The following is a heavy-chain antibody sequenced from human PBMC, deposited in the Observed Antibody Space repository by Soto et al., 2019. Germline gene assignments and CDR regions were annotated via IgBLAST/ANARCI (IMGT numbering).Heavy chain of an antibody. Sequence: QVQLVQSGAEVKKPGSSVKVSCKASGGTFSSYTISWVRQAPGQGLEWMGRIIPILGIANYAQKFQGRVTITADKSTSTAYMELSSLRSEDTAVYYCARDQVVKLLGSNWFDPWGQGTLVTVSS. CDR3: ARDQVVKLLGSNWFDP. V-gene: IGHV1-69*08. CDR1: GGTFSSYT. J-gene: IGHJ5*02. CDR2: IIPILGIA. D-gene: IGHD3-10*01.